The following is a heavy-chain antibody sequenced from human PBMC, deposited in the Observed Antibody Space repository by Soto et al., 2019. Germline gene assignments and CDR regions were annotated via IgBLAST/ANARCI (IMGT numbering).Heavy chain of an antibody. D-gene: IGHD6-13*01. CDR1: GGSISSYY. Sequence: PSETLSLTCTVSGGSISSYYWSWIRQPPGKGLEWIGYIYYSGSTNYNPSLKSRVTISVDTSKNQFSLKLSSVTAADTAVYYCARVVVAAADYWGQGTLVTVSS. V-gene: IGHV4-59*01. CDR2: IYYSGST. J-gene: IGHJ4*02. CDR3: ARVVVAAADY.